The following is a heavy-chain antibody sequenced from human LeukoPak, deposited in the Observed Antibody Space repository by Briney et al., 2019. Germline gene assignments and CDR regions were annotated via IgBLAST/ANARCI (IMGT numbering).Heavy chain of an antibody. J-gene: IGHJ4*02. D-gene: IGHD1-26*01. Sequence: GGSLRLSCAVSGFTFSSYAMSWVRQAPGKGLEWVSDISGSGHDTYYADSVKGRFTISRDNFKNTLYLQMNSLRVEDTAVYYCARTGSSRFDYWGQGTLVTVSS. CDR1: GFTFSSYA. CDR3: ARTGSSRFDY. CDR2: ISGSGHDT. V-gene: IGHV3-23*01.